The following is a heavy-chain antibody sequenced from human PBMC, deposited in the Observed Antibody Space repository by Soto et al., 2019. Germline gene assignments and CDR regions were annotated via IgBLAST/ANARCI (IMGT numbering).Heavy chain of an antibody. CDR1: GYTFISYY. D-gene: IGHD6-6*01. J-gene: IGHJ6*02. V-gene: IGHV1-46*01. CDR3: ARPGPYSSSSRGMDV. CDR2: INPSADST. Sequence: QVQLVQSGAEVKKPGASVKVSCKASGYTFISYYMHWVRQAPGQGLEWMGIINPSADSTSYAQKFQGRVTMTRDTSTSTVYMELRSLRSEDTAVYYFARPGPYSSSSRGMDVWGQGTTVTVSS.